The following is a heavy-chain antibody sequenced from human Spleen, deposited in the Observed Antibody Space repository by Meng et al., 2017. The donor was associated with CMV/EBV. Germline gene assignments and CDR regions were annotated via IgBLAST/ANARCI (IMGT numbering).Heavy chain of an antibody. D-gene: IGHD3-10*01. V-gene: IGHV3-20*04. CDR2: INWNGGST. CDR1: GFAFDCYG. CDR3: ALYNYGSGS. J-gene: IGHJ5*02. Sequence: EVERVEAWGGVGGAGGSLCLFCAASGFAFDCYGMGWVRQAPGKGLEWVSGINWNGGSTGYADSVKGRFTISRDNAKNTLYLQMNSLRAEDTAVYYCALYNYGSGSWGQGTLVTVSS.